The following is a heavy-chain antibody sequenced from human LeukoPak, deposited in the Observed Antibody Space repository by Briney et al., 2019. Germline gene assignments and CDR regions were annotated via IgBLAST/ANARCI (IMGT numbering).Heavy chain of an antibody. D-gene: IGHD6-19*01. Sequence: GASVKVSCKASGGTFSSYAISWVRQAPGQGLEWMGRIIPILGIANYAQKFQGRVTITADKSTSTAYMELSSLRSEDTAVYYCAGDNSGWDYYYYGMDVWGQGTTVTVSS. V-gene: IGHV1-69*04. CDR3: AGDNSGWDYYYYGMDV. CDR2: IIPILGIA. J-gene: IGHJ6*02. CDR1: GGTFSSYA.